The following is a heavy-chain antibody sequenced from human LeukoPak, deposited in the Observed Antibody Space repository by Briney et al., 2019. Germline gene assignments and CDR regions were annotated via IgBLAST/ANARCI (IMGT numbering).Heavy chain of an antibody. CDR2: IIPIFGTA. J-gene: IGHJ3*02. Sequence: SVKVSCKASGGTFSSYAISWVRQAPGQGLEWMGGIIPIFGTANYARKFPGRVTITADKSTSTAYMELSSLRFEDTAVYYCARAPDYSSGWDDAFDIWGQGTMVTVSS. V-gene: IGHV1-69*06. CDR3: ARAPDYSSGWDDAFDI. CDR1: GGTFSSYA. D-gene: IGHD6-19*01.